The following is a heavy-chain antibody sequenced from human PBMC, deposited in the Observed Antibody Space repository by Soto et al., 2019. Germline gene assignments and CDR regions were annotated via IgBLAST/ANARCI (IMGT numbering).Heavy chain of an antibody. J-gene: IGHJ4*02. CDR2: IYHSGST. D-gene: IGHD3-22*01. Sequence: RQPPGKGLEWIGYIYHSGSTYYNPSLKSRVTISVDRSKNQFSLKLSSVTAADTAVYYCVRQTYYYDSSGFDYWGQGTLVTSPQ. V-gene: IGHV4-30-2*01. CDR3: VRQTYYYDSSGFDY.